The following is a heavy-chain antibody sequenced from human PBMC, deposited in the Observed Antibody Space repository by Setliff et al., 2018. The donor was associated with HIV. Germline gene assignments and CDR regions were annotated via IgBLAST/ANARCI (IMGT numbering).Heavy chain of an antibody. D-gene: IGHD2-2*01. J-gene: IGHJ4*02. CDR2: INHNGIT. V-gene: IGHV4-34*01. CDR3: AKCPRGLSLRYYFDF. Sequence: SSETLSLTCAVYGGSFSSSDWSWIRQATGKGLEWIGQINHNGITHYNPSLETPVTMFADTSKNQFSLRLSPVTAADTAIYYCAKCPRGLSLRYYFDFWAQGSQVTVSS. CDR1: GGSFSSSD.